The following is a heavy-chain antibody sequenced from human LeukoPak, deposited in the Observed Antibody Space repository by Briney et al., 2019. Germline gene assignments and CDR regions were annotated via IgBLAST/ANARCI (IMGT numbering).Heavy chain of an antibody. CDR3: ARIQDGPYSSSGMDV. J-gene: IGHJ6*02. CDR1: GFTFSSYW. Sequence: GGSLRLSCAASGFTFSSYWMHWVRQAPGKGLVWVSRINSDGSSTSYADSVKGRFTISRDNAKNTLYLQMNSLRAGDTAVYYCARIQDGPYSSSGMDVWGQGTTVTVSS. V-gene: IGHV3-74*01. D-gene: IGHD6-13*01. CDR2: INSDGSST.